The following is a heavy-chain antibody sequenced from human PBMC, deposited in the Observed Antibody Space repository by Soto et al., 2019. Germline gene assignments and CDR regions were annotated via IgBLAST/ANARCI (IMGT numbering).Heavy chain of an antibody. Sequence: PGGSLRLSCAASGFNFNFYWMHWVRQAPGKGLVWVSRISGDGTITNYADSVKGRFTISRDNAKNTLFLQMDSLRVEDTAVYYCVRDSPTNLEDPDTVASCFDLRGQGTQVTVSS. J-gene: IGHJ5*02. CDR3: VRDSPTNLEDPDTVASCFDL. V-gene: IGHV3-74*01. CDR2: ISGDGTIT. D-gene: IGHD5-12*01. CDR1: GFNFNFYW.